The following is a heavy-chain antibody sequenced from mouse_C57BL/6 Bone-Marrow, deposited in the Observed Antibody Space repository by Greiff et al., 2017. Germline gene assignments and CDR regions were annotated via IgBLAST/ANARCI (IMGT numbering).Heavy chain of an antibody. V-gene: IGHV1-53*01. CDR3: ARQGAPYAMDY. Sequence: QVQLKQSGTELVKPGASVKLSCKASGYTFTSYWMHWVKQRPGQGLEWIGNINPSNGGTNYNEKFKSKATLTVDKSSSTAYMQLSSLTSEDSAVYYCARQGAPYAMDYWGQGTSVTVSS. D-gene: IGHD1-3*01. CDR1: GYTFTSYW. J-gene: IGHJ4*01. CDR2: INPSNGGT.